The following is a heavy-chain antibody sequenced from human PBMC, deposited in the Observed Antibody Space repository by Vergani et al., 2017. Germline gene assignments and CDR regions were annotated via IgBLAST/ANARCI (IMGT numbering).Heavy chain of an antibody. V-gene: IGHV4-59*01. D-gene: IGHD6-6*01. CDR3: ARGEKYSSWDYYYYYMDV. CDR2: IYYSGST. CDR1: GGSISSYY. Sequence: QVQLQESGPGLVKPSETLSLTCTVSGGSISSYYWSWIRQPPGKGLEWIGYIYYSGSTNYNPSLTCRVTISVDTAKNQFSLKLSSVTAADTAVYYCARGEKYSSWDYYYYYMDVWGKGTTVTVSS. J-gene: IGHJ6*03.